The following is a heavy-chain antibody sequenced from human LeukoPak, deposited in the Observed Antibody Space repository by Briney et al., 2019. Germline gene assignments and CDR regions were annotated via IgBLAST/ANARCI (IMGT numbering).Heavy chain of an antibody. CDR1: GFTFSSYG. Sequence: PGGSLRLSCAASGFTFSSYGMHWVRQAPGKGLEWVAVISYDGSNKYYADSVKGRFTISRDNAKNSLYLQMNSLRAEDTAVYYCARMDDYVWGSYRYYFDYWGQGTLVTVSS. D-gene: IGHD3-16*02. J-gene: IGHJ4*02. CDR2: ISYDGSNK. V-gene: IGHV3-30*03. CDR3: ARMDDYVWGSYRYYFDY.